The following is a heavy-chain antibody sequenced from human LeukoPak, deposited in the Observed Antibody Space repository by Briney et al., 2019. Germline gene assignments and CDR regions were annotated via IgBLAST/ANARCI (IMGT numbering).Heavy chain of an antibody. Sequence: SETLSLTCTVSGGSISSCYWSCIRQPPGKGLEWIVYIYYSGSTNYNPSLKSRVTISVDTSKNQFSLKLSSVTAADTAVYYCARGATTTVTTSGFAFDIWGQGTMVTVSS. CDR2: IYYSGST. CDR3: ARGATTTVTTSGFAFDI. J-gene: IGHJ3*02. V-gene: IGHV4-59*01. D-gene: IGHD4-17*01. CDR1: GGSISSCY.